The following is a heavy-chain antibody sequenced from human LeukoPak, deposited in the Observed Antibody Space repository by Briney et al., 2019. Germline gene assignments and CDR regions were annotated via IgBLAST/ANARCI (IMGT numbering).Heavy chain of an antibody. D-gene: IGHD4-11*01. J-gene: IGHJ4*02. Sequence: GGSLRLSCAASGFTFSSYAMSWVRQAPGKGLEWVSVISDSGGNTYYADSVKGRFTISRDNSKNTLYLQMNSLRAEDTAVYYCAKDRRDSDFFDYWGQGTLVTVSS. CDR3: AKDRRDSDFFDY. V-gene: IGHV3-23*01. CDR2: ISDSGGNT. CDR1: GFTFSSYA.